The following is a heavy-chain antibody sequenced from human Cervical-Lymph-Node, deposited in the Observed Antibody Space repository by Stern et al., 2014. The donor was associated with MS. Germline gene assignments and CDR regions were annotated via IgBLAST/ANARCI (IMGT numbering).Heavy chain of an antibody. CDR2: IRRNSGRV. Sequence: EVQLVESGGGLVQPGRSLRLSCVSSGFRFDDYAMHWVRQPPGKGLEWVSSIRRNSGRVGYADSVKGRFTISRDNAKNSLYLQMNTLRVEDTALYYCAKDRGAVAGNMDYWGQGTLVTVSS. J-gene: IGHJ4*02. D-gene: IGHD6-19*01. CDR1: GFRFDDYA. V-gene: IGHV3-9*01. CDR3: AKDRGAVAGNMDY.